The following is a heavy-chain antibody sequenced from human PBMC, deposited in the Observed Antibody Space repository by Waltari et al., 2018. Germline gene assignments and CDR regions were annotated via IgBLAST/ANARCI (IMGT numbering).Heavy chain of an antibody. CDR2: IRGSGGST. J-gene: IGHJ4*02. Sequence: EVQLLESGGGLVQPGGSLRLSCAASGFTFSSYAMSWVRQAPEKGLEWVSAIRGSGGSTYYADSVKGRFTISRDNSKNTLYLQMNSLRAEDTAVYYCAKALGKNGKGYWGQGTLVTVSS. V-gene: IGHV3-23*01. CDR1: GFTFSSYA. D-gene: IGHD2-8*01. CDR3: AKALGKNGKGY.